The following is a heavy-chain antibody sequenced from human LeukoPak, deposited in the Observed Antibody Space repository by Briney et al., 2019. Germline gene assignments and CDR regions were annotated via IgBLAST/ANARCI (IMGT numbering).Heavy chain of an antibody. CDR1: GFTFSSYW. Sequence: GGSLRLSCAASGFTFSSYWMSWVRQAPGKGLEWVANIKQDGSEKYYVDSVKGRFTISRDNAKNSLYLQMNSLRAEDTAVYYCAKDMGPYYYGSGSPWGQGTLVTVSS. D-gene: IGHD3-10*01. CDR3: AKDMGPYYYGSGSP. CDR2: IKQDGSEK. V-gene: IGHV3-7*01. J-gene: IGHJ5*02.